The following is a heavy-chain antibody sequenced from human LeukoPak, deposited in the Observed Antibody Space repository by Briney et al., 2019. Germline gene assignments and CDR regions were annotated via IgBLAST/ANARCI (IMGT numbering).Heavy chain of an antibody. V-gene: IGHV3-48*03. D-gene: IGHD3-10*01. Sequence: GGSLRLSCAASGFTFSSYEMNWVRQAPGKGLEWVSYISSSGSTIYYADSVKGRFTISRDNAKNSLYLQMNSLRAKDTAVYYCAKDWDYYASGSFDYWGQGTLVTVSS. CDR1: GFTFSSYE. J-gene: IGHJ4*02. CDR3: AKDWDYYASGSFDY. CDR2: ISSSGSTI.